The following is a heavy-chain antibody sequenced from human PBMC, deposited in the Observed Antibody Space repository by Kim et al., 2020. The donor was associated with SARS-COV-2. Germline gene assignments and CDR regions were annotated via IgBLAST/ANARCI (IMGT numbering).Heavy chain of an antibody. CDR1: GYSFSAYN. J-gene: IGHJ6*04. V-gene: IGHV1-2*02. D-gene: IGHD2-21*01. CDR3: ARDRYFGLDV. Sequence: ASVKVSCKASGYSFSAYNLHWLRQSPGQGLQWLGWVNPNTGDTKYAQRFDGKVTMTRDTSINTVYLELRSLVSDDTAVYYCARDRYFGLDVWGEGTTVTVSS. CDR2: VNPNTGDT.